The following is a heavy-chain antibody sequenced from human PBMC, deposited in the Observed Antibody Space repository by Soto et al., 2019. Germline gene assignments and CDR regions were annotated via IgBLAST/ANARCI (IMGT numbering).Heavy chain of an antibody. V-gene: IGHV5-10-1*01. Sequence: GEALEISCKCSGYIFTSYWISWVREMPGKGLERMGRIDTSDSYTNYSQSFQGDVTISADKSISTAYLQWSSLKDSDAAMYYCSRDVAAARPYYYYGMDVWGQGTRVTVSS. J-gene: IGHJ6*02. D-gene: IGHD6-6*01. CDR3: SRDVAAARPYYYYGMDV. CDR1: GYIFTSYW. CDR2: IDTSDSYT.